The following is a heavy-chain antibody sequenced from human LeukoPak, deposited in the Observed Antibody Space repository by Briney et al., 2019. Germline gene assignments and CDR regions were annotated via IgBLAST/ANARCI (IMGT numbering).Heavy chain of an antibody. D-gene: IGHD2-8*02. CDR1: GFTFSSHY. CDR3: ARDVSGPNYWWLDP. Sequence: ASVKVSCKASGFTFSSHYMHWVRQAPGQGLEWMGLTNPSGDGTIYEQKFQGRVTVTRDTSTSTVYMDLSSLTSEDTAVYYCARDVSGPNYWWLDPWGQGTLVTVSS. CDR2: TNPSGDGT. J-gene: IGHJ5*02. V-gene: IGHV1-46*01.